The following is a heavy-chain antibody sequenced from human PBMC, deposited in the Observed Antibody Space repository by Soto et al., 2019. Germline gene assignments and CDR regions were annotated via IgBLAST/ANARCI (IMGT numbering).Heavy chain of an antibody. D-gene: IGHD5-12*01. V-gene: IGHV3-30-3*01. J-gene: IGHJ6*02. CDR3: AREVRLRSYYYYYYGMDV. Sequence: GSLRLSCAASGFTFSSYAMHWVRQAPGKGLEWVAVISYDGSNKYYADSVKGRFTISRDNSKNTLYLQMNSLRAEDTAVYYCAREVRLRSYYYYYYGMDVWGQGTTVTVSS. CDR2: ISYDGSNK. CDR1: GFTFSSYA.